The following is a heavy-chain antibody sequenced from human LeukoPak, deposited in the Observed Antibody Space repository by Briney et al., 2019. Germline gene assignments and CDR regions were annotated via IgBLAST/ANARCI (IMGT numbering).Heavy chain of an antibody. CDR2: ISGSGGST. V-gene: IGHV3-23*01. D-gene: IGHD6-13*01. Sequence: PGGSLRLSCATSGFSFSSYAMSWVRQAPGKGLEWVSSISGSGGSTYYADSVNGRFTISRDNSKNTLYLQINSLRAEDTAAYYCAKATYSSSWNLYFDYWGQGTLVTVSS. CDR3: AKATYSSSWNLYFDY. J-gene: IGHJ4*02. CDR1: GFSFSSYA.